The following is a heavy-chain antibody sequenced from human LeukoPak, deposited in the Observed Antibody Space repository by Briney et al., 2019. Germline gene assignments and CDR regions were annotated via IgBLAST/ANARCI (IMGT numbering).Heavy chain of an antibody. CDR3: AREEREYCGGDCNDAFDI. D-gene: IGHD2-21*02. CDR2: IIPIFGTA. Sequence: SVKVSCKASGGTFSSYAISWVRQAPGQGLEWMGGIIPIFGTADYAQKFQGRVTITADESTSTAYMELSSLRSEDTAVYYCAREEREYCGGDCNDAFDIWGQGTMVTVSS. CDR1: GGTFSSYA. J-gene: IGHJ3*02. V-gene: IGHV1-69*13.